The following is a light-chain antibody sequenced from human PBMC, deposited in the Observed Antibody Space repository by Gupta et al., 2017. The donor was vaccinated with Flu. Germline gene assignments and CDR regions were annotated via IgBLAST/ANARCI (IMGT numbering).Light chain of an antibody. V-gene: IGKV3-20*01. J-gene: IGKJ1*01. Sequence: EIVLTQSPGTLSLSRGERATLSCMASQSVSNNYLAWYYQKPGQAPRLLIYGASSRETGIPDRFSGSGSGTDFTLTISRLEPEDFAVYYCQQYCSSPTWTFGQGTKVEI. CDR3: QQYCSSPTWT. CDR2: GAS. CDR1: QSVSNNY.